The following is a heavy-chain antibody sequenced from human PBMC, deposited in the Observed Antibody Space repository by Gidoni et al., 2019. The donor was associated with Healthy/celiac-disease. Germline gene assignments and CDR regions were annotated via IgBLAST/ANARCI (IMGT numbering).Heavy chain of an antibody. CDR1: GGSFSGYY. J-gene: IGHJ6*02. Sequence: QVQLQQWGAGLVKSSETLSLTCAVYGGSFSGYYWSGIRQPPGKGLEWIGEINHSGSTNYNPSLMCRVTLSVDTSKNHFSLNLSSVTAADTAVYYCARGRLAPYDYYGMDVWGQGTTVTVSS. V-gene: IGHV4-34*01. CDR2: INHSGST. D-gene: IGHD6-25*01. CDR3: ARGRLAPYDYYGMDV.